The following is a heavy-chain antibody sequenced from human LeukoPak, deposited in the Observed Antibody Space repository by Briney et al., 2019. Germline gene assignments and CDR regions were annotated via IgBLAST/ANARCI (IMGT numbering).Heavy chain of an antibody. V-gene: IGHV1-46*01. J-gene: IGHJ4*02. Sequence: ASVKVSCKASGYTFSSYGVSWVRQARGQGLEWMGIINPSGGSTSYAQKFQGRVTMTRDTSTSTVYMELSSLRSEDTAVYYCARGRATYYYDSSGSFDYWGQGTLVTVSS. D-gene: IGHD3-22*01. CDR3: ARGRATYYYDSSGSFDY. CDR2: INPSGGST. CDR1: GYTFSSYG.